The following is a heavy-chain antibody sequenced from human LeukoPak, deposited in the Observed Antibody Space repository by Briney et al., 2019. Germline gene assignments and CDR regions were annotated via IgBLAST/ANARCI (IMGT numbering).Heavy chain of an antibody. V-gene: IGHV1-69*06. CDR2: IIPIFGTA. CDR3: ARDMDGSGWYRGTYYYYYMDV. CDR1: GGTFSSYA. J-gene: IGHJ6*03. Sequence: GSSVKVSCTASGGTFSSYAIRWVRQAPGQGLEWMGGIIPIFGTANYAQKLQGRVTITADKSTSTAYMELSSLRSEDTAVYYCARDMDGSGWYRGTYYYYYMDVWGKGTTVTVSS. D-gene: IGHD6-19*01.